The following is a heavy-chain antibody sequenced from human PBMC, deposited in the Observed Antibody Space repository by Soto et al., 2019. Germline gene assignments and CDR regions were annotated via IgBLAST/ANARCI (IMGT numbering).Heavy chain of an antibody. Sequence: QVQLVQSGAEVKKPGASVKVSCKASGYTFTSYGISWVRQAPGQGLEWMGWISAYNGNTNYAQKLQGRVTMTTDTTTTTANMELRGLRSDGSAGYYWAGDWPYSCGSGRSPPVDYWGQGTLVTVSS. CDR1: GYTFTSYG. CDR3: AGDWPYSCGSGRSPPVDY. V-gene: IGHV1-18*01. CDR2: ISAYNGNT. D-gene: IGHD3-10*01. J-gene: IGHJ4*02.